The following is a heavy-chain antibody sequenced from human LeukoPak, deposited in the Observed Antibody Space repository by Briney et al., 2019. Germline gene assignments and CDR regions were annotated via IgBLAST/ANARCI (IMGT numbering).Heavy chain of an antibody. D-gene: IGHD3-10*01. CDR1: GYTFTGYY. Sequence: ASVKVSCKTSGYTFTGYYMHWVRQAPGQGLEWMGWINPNSGGTNYAQKFQGRVTMTRDTSISTAYMELSRLRSDDTAVYYCAIPRRTGYYYMDVWGKGTTVTVSS. J-gene: IGHJ6*03. CDR2: INPNSGGT. V-gene: IGHV1-2*02. CDR3: AIPRRTGYYYMDV.